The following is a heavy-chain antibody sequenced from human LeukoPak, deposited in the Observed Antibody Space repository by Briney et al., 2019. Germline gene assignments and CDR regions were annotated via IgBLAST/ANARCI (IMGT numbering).Heavy chain of an antibody. CDR3: ARDSSGYCSGGSCEGPLDY. CDR1: GYTFTSYY. CDR2: INPSGGST. V-gene: IGHV1-46*03. J-gene: IGHJ4*02. Sequence: ASVKASCKASGYTFTSYYMHWVRQAPGQGLEWMGIINPSGGSTSYAQKFQGRVTMTRDTSTSTVYMELSSLRSEDTAVYYCARDSSGYCSGGSCEGPLDYWGQGTLVTVSS. D-gene: IGHD2-15*01.